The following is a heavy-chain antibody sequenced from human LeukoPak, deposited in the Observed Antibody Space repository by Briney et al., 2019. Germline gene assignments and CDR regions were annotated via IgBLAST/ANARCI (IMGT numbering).Heavy chain of an antibody. V-gene: IGHV3-30*03. Sequence: GRSLRLSCAASGFTFSSYGMHWVRQAPGKGLEWVAVISYDGSNKYYADSVKGRFTISRDNAKNSLYLQMNSLRAEDTAVYYCASLTHPRDYWGQGTLVTVSS. CDR1: GFTFSSYG. J-gene: IGHJ4*02. CDR2: ISYDGSNK. CDR3: ASLTHPRDY.